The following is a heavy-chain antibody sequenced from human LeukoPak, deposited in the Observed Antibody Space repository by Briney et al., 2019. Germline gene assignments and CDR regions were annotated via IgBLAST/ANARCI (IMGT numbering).Heavy chain of an antibody. CDR2: IYSGGST. Sequence: PGGSLRLSCAASGFTVSSNYMSWVRQAPGKGLEWVSVIYSGGSTYYADSAKGRFTISRDNSKNTLYLQMNSLRAEDTAVYYCARDLVGADDAFDIWGQGTMVTVSS. CDR1: GFTVSSNY. J-gene: IGHJ3*02. CDR3: ARDLVGADDAFDI. V-gene: IGHV3-66*01. D-gene: IGHD1-26*01.